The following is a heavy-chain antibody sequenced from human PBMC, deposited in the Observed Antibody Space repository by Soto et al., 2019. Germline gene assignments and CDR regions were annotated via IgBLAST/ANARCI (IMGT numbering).Heavy chain of an antibody. CDR3: TRGDFGVVIIHPGDY. Sequence: GGSLRLSCTASGFTFGDYAMSWFRQAPGKGLEWVGFIRSKAYGGTTEYAASVKGRFTISRDDSKSIAYLQMNSLKTEDTAVYYCTRGDFGVVIIHPGDYWGQGTLVTVSS. D-gene: IGHD3-3*01. CDR2: IRSKAYGGTT. CDR1: GFTFGDYA. V-gene: IGHV3-49*03. J-gene: IGHJ4*02.